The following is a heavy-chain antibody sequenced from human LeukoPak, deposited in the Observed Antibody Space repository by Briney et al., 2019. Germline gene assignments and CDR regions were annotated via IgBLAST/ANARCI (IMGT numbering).Heavy chain of an antibody. Sequence: ASVKVSCKASGYTFTNYGLSWVRQAPGQGLEWMGWISLYNGNTNYAQNLQGRVTMTTDTSTSTAYMELKSLRSDDTAVYYCARGYSRMPFDYWGQGTLVTVSS. CDR2: ISLYNGNT. CDR1: GYTFTNYG. D-gene: IGHD6-13*01. J-gene: IGHJ4*02. CDR3: ARGYSRMPFDY. V-gene: IGHV1-18*01.